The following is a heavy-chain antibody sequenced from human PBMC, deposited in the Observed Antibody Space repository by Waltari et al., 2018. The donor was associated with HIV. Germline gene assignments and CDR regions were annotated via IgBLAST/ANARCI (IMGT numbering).Heavy chain of an antibody. D-gene: IGHD3-22*01. CDR1: GGTFSSYA. V-gene: IGHV1-69*01. CDR3: ARQAVTMIVGALGYYGMDV. CDR2: IIPIFGTA. Sequence: QVQLVQSGAEVKKPGSSVKVSCKASGGTFSSYAISWVRQAPGQGLEWMGGIIPIFGTANYAQKFQGRVTITADESTSTAYMELSSLRSEDTAVYYCARQAVTMIVGALGYYGMDVWGQGTTVTVSS. J-gene: IGHJ6*02.